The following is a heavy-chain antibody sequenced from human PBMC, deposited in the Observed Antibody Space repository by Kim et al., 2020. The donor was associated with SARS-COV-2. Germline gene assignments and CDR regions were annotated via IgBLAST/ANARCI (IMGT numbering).Heavy chain of an antibody. D-gene: IGHD3-10*01. CDR2: IISKANSYAT. V-gene: IGHV3-73*01. CDR1: GFTISGSA. Sequence: GGSLRLSCAASGFTISGSAMHWVRQASGKGLEWVGRIISKANSYATAYAASVKGRFTISRDNSKNTAYLQMNSLKTEDTAVYYCTRVDYYYGSGSAFDYWGQGTLVTFSS. J-gene: IGHJ4*02. CDR3: TRVDYYYGSGSAFDY.